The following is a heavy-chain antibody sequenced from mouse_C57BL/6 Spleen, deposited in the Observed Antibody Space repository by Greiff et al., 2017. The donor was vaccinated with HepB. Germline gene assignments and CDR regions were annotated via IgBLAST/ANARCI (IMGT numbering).Heavy chain of an antibody. CDR2: IDPENGDT. CDR3: TIDAMDY. V-gene: IGHV14-4*01. Sequence: EVKVVESGAELVRPGASVKLSCTASGFNIKDDYMHWVKQSPEQGLEWIGWIDPENGDTEYASKFHGKATITADTSSNTAYLQLSSLTSEDTAVYYCTIDAMDYWGQGTSVTVSS. J-gene: IGHJ4*01. CDR1: GFNIKDDY.